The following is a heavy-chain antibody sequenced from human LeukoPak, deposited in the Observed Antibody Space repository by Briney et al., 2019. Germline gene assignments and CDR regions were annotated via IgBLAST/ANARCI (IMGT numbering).Heavy chain of an antibody. D-gene: IGHD1-26*01. V-gene: IGHV4-59*01. CDR1: GGSISSYY. J-gene: IGHJ6*02. CDR3: ARTFSESYYYYGMDV. Sequence: SETLSLTCTVSGGSISSYYWSWIRQPPGKGLEWIGYVYYSGRTNYNPSLKSRVTISVDTSKNQFSLKLSSVTAADTAVYYCARTFSESYYYYGMDVWGQGATVTVSS. CDR2: VYYSGRT.